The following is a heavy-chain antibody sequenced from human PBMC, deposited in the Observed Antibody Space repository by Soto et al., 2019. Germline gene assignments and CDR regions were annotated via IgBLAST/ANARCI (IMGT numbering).Heavy chain of an antibody. D-gene: IGHD4-17*01. Sequence: PSETLSLTCTVSGGSVSSGSYYWSWIRQPPGKGLEWIGYIYYSGSTNYNPSLKSRVTISVDTSKNQFSLKLSSVTAADTAVYYCARGKDYGDPLLLGYWGQGTLVTVSS. CDR1: GGSVSSGSYY. V-gene: IGHV4-61*01. CDR2: IYYSGST. J-gene: IGHJ4*02. CDR3: ARGKDYGDPLLLGY.